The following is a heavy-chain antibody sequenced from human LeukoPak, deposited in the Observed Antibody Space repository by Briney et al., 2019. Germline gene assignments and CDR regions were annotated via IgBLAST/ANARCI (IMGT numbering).Heavy chain of an antibody. V-gene: IGHV4-30-4*01. D-gene: IGHD4-23*01. Sequence: SQTLSLTCTVSGGSISSGDYYWSWIRQPPGKGLEWIEYIYYSGSTYYNPSLKSRVTISVDTSKNQVSLKLSSVTAADTAVYYCARDLLNEGNHLDYWGQGTLVTVSS. CDR2: IYYSGST. CDR1: GGSISSGDYY. CDR3: ARDLLNEGNHLDY. J-gene: IGHJ4*02.